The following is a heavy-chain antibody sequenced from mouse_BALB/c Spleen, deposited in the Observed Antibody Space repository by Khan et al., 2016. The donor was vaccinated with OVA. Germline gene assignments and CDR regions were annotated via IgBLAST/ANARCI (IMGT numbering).Heavy chain of an antibody. V-gene: IGHV2-6-4*01. CDR3: ARAYYRYDVYYAMDY. CDR2: IWGGGGT. Sequence: VQLQESGPGLVAPSQSLSITCTVSGFSLSRYNVNWVRQPPGKGLEWLGMIWGGGGTDYNSTLKSRLTISRDNSKSQVFLKMNSLQTDDTAMYYCARAYYRYDVYYAMDYWGQGTSVTVSS. J-gene: IGHJ4*01. CDR1: GFSLSRYN. D-gene: IGHD2-14*01.